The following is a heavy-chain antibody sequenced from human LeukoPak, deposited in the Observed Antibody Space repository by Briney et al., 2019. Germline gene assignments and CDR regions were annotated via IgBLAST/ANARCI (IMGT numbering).Heavy chain of an antibody. Sequence: PSETLSLTCAVYGGSFSGYYWSWIRQPPGKWLEWIGEINHSGSANYNPSLKSRVTISVDTSKNQFSLKLSSVTAADTAVYYCARIWGSGSYQAWGIWFDPWGQGTLVTVSS. J-gene: IGHJ5*02. CDR2: INHSGSA. V-gene: IGHV4-34*01. CDR3: ARIWGSGSYQAWGIWFDP. D-gene: IGHD3-10*01. CDR1: GGSFSGYY.